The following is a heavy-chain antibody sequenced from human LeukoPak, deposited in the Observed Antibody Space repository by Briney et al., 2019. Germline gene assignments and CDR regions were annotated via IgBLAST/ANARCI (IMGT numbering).Heavy chain of an antibody. J-gene: IGHJ4*02. CDR2: IIPILGIA. CDR3: ETYGDYLLHPYFDY. CDR1: GGTFSSYT. Sequence: GASVKVSCKASGGTFSSYTISWVRQAPGQGLEWMGRIIPILGIANYAQKFQGRVTITADKSTSTAYMELSSLRSEDTAVYYCETYGDYLLHPYFDYWGQGTLVTVSS. V-gene: IGHV1-69*02. D-gene: IGHD4-17*01.